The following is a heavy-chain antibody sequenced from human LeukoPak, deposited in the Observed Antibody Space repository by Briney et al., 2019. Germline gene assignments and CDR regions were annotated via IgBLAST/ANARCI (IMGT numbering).Heavy chain of an antibody. J-gene: IGHJ3*01. CDR2: ISSTSTYI. V-gene: IGHV3-21*01. CDR1: GFTFSSYS. CDR3: TRDTTSDTFDL. D-gene: IGHD1-1*01. Sequence: GGSLRLSCAASGFTFSSYSMIWVRQAPGKGLEWASSISSTSTYIYFADSVKGRFTISRDNAKNSLYLQMNSLRVEDTAVYYCTRDTTSDTFDLWGQGTMVTVSS.